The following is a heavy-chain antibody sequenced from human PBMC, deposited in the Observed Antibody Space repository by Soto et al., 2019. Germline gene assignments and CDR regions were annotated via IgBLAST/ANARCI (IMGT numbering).Heavy chain of an antibody. Sequence: GGSLRLSCAASGFTFSSYGMHWVRQAPGKGLEWVAVISYDGSNKYYADSVKGRFTISRDNSKNTLYLQMNSLRTEDTAIYYCARDLSGVGTESQWGQGTLVTVSS. V-gene: IGHV3-30*03. CDR3: ARDLSGVGTESQ. J-gene: IGHJ4*02. D-gene: IGHD3-10*01. CDR1: GFTFSSYG. CDR2: ISYDGSNK.